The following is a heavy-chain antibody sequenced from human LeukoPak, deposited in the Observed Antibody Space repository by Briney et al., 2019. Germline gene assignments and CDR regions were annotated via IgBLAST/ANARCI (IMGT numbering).Heavy chain of an antibody. J-gene: IGHJ5*02. V-gene: IGHV3-30*03. CDR1: GFTFSSYG. Sequence: GGSLRLSCAASGFTFSSYGMHWVRQAPGKGLEWVAVISYDGSNKYYADSVKGRFTISRDNSKNTLYLQMNSLRAEDTAVYYCARDGPTTTNRNNWFDPWGQGTLVTVSS. CDR3: ARDGPTTTNRNNWFDP. D-gene: IGHD4-17*01. CDR2: ISYDGSNK.